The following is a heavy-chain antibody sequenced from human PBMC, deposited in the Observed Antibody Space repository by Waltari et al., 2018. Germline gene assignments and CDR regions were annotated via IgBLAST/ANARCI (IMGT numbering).Heavy chain of an antibody. D-gene: IGHD6-19*01. J-gene: IGHJ6*03. Sequence: QALLVQSGAEVHQPGAPVKVSWKVCGYTLTELSMHWVRQAPGKGFAWMGGLDREDGETIYAKKYHGGNPLTDDTSMHTAYIVLSSLSSEAVALDYFALSSIVVASTHGYYYYYYMDVVGKGTTFTV. CDR2: LDREDGET. CDR1: GYTLTELS. V-gene: IGHV1-24*01. CDR3: ALSSIVVASTHGYYYYYYMDV.